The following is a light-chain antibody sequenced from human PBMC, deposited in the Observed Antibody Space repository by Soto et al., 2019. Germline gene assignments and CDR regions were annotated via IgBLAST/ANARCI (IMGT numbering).Light chain of an antibody. J-gene: IGLJ3*02. V-gene: IGLV2-23*01. CDR1: SSDVGNYNL. CDR3: CSYAGTSTWV. CDR2: EGS. Sequence: QSVLTQPASVSGSPGQSITISCTGTSSDVGNYNLVSWYQQHPGKAPKLMICEGSKRPSGVSNRFSGSKSGNTASLTISGLQAEDEADYYCCSYAGTSTWVFGGGTKLTVL.